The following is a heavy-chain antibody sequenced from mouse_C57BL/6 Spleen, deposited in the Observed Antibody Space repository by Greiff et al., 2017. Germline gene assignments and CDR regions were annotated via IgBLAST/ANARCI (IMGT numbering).Heavy chain of an antibody. Sequence: VQLKQSGPELVKPCSSVQISCKASCYSFPDSNLNWVKQRNRQSLEWLVAINPNYGTTSYNQKFKGKATLTVDQSSSTAYMQLNSLTSEDSAVYYCAREELYYGSSLAYWGQGTLVTVSA. CDR2: INPNYGTT. CDR3: AREELYYGSSLAY. V-gene: IGHV1-39*01. J-gene: IGHJ3*01. CDR1: CYSFPDSN. D-gene: IGHD1-1*01.